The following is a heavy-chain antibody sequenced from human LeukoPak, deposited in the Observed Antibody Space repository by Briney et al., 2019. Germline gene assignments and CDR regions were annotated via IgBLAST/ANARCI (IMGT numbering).Heavy chain of an antibody. CDR1: GYSISSGYY. D-gene: IGHD6-13*01. V-gene: IGHV4-38-2*02. CDR3: ARDPDSSSWSNDY. J-gene: IGHJ4*02. CDR2: IYHSGST. Sequence: SETLSLTCTVSGYSISSGYYWGWIRQPPGKGLEWIGSIYHSGSTYYNPSLKSRVTISVDTSKNQFSLKLSSVTVADTAVYYCARDPDSSSWSNDYWGQGTLVTVSS.